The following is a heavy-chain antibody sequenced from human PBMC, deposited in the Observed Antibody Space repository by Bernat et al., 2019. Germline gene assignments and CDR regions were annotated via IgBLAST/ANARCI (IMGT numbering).Heavy chain of an antibody. J-gene: IGHJ3*02. V-gene: IGHV4-39*01. CDR1: GGSISSGGYY. D-gene: IGHD2-2*01. Sequence: QVQLQESGPGLVKPSQTLSLTCTVSGGSISSGGYYWSWIHQHPGKGLEWIGSIYYSGSTYYNPSLKSRVTISVDTSKNQFSLKLSSVTAADTAVYYCARLDGSTSLTDAFDIWGQGTMVTVSS. CDR2: IYYSGST. CDR3: ARLDGSTSLTDAFDI.